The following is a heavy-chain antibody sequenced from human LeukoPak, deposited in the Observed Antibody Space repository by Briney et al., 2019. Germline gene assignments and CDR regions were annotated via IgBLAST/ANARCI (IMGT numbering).Heavy chain of an antibody. CDR2: INHSGST. D-gene: IGHD3-10*01. CDR3: ARSSLLWFGELSWYNWFDP. V-gene: IGHV4-34*01. Sequence: SETLSLTCDVYGGSFSGYYWSWIRQPPGKGLEWIGEINHSGSTNYNPSLKSRVTISVDTSKNQFSLKLSSVTAADTAVYYCARSSLLWFGELSWYNWFDPWGQGTLVTVSS. J-gene: IGHJ5*02. CDR1: GGSFSGYY.